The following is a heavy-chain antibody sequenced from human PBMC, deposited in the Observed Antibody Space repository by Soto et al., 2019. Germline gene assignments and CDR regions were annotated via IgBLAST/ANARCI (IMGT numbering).Heavy chain of an antibody. Sequence: QTWGALLVGCAASELTFSPKLMDWVRQAPGKGLDWVARINSDASSKTYADAVKGRFTISRDNATATVYLHMTSLRLEDTAVYFCTRELNDYTYYFDYWGQGTLVTVSS. CDR3: TRELNDYTYYFDY. D-gene: IGHD4-4*01. CDR2: INSDASSK. CDR1: ELTFSPKL. J-gene: IGHJ4*02. V-gene: IGHV3-74*03.